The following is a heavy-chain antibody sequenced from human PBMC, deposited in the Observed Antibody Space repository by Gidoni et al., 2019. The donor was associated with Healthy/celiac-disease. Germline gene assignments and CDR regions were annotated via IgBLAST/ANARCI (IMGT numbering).Heavy chain of an antibody. V-gene: IGHV3-30*18. D-gene: IGHD3-3*01. Sequence: QVQLVESGGGVVQPGRSLRLSCEASGFTFSSYRMHWVRQAPGKGLEWLAVISYDVSNKYYAYSVKGRFTISRDNSKNTRDLQMNSLRAEDTAVYYCAKASDGKLRFLEWLLSALDYWGQGTLVTVSS. CDR2: ISYDVSNK. CDR1: GFTFSSYR. J-gene: IGHJ4*02. CDR3: AKASDGKLRFLEWLLSALDY.